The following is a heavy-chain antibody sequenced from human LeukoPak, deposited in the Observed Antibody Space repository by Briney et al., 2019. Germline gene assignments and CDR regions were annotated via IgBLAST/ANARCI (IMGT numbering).Heavy chain of an antibody. Sequence: ASVKVSCKASGYTFTSYAMNWVRQAPGQGLEWMGWINTNTGNPTYAQGFTGRFVFSLDTSVSTAYLQISSLEAEDTAVYYCARSYCSGGSCRIDYWGQGTLVTVSS. D-gene: IGHD2-15*01. CDR3: ARSYCSGGSCRIDY. J-gene: IGHJ4*02. V-gene: IGHV7-4-1*02. CDR1: GYTFTSYA. CDR2: INTNTGNP.